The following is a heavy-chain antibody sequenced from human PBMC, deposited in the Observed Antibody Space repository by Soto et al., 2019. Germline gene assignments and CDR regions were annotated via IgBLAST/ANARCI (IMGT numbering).Heavy chain of an antibody. CDR2: ISYDGSNK. CDR1: EEICSSWA. J-gene: IGHJ6*02. CDR3: AAETKSYFYGMDV. Sequence: LRLACGVCEEICSSWAMHWFSKAPGKGLEWVALISYDGSNKYYVDSVKGRFTISRDNSKDTLDLQMNSLREGDTAVYYCAAETKSYFYGMDVWGQGTTVTVSS. V-gene: IGHV3-30*03.